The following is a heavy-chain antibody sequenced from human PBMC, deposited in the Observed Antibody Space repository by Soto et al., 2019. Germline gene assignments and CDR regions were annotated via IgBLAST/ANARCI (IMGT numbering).Heavy chain of an antibody. Sequence: EVQLLESGGGLVQPGGSLRLSCAASGFTFSSYAMSWVRQAPGKRLEWVSAISGSGGSTYYADSVKGRFTISRDNSKNTLYLQMNSLRAEDTAVYYCAKTIRAPPDYGDPYFDYWGQGTLVTVSS. CDR2: ISGSGGST. D-gene: IGHD4-17*01. CDR1: GFTFSSYA. J-gene: IGHJ4*02. V-gene: IGHV3-23*01. CDR3: AKTIRAPPDYGDPYFDY.